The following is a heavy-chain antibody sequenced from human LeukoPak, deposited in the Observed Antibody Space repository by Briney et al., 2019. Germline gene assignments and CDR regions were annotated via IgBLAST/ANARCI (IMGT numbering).Heavy chain of an antibody. D-gene: IGHD6-13*01. Sequence: GGSLRLSCAASGFTFSNAWMSWVRQAPGKGLEWVGRIKSKTDGGTTDYAAPVKGRFTISRDDSKNTLYLQMNSLRAEDTAVYYCAKDARQGGSSWSDPFDYWGQGTLVTVSS. CDR1: GFTFSNAW. V-gene: IGHV3-15*01. CDR3: AKDARQGGSSWSDPFDY. CDR2: IKSKTDGGTT. J-gene: IGHJ4*02.